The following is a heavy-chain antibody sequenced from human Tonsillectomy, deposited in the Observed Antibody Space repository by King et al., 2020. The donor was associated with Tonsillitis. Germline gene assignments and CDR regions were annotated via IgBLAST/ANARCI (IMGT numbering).Heavy chain of an antibody. CDR1: GFIFSNYG. J-gene: IGHJ3*02. CDR3: ARGPITGSTDAFDI. Sequence: VQLVESGGGVVQPGRSLRLSCAASGFIFSNYGMHWVRQAPGKGLEWVAFIWYDGSNKYYGDTVKGRFTVSRDNSQDTLYLQMNSLRADDTAVYYCARGPITGSTDAFDIWGQGTMVTVSS. V-gene: IGHV3-33*08. D-gene: IGHD1-20*01. CDR2: IWYDGSNK.